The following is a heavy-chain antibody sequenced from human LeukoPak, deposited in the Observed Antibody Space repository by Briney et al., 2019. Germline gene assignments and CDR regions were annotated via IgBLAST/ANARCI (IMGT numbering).Heavy chain of an antibody. Sequence: GGSLRLSCAASGFTFSSYSMNWVRQAPGKGLEWVSSISSSSSYIYYADSVKGRFTISRDNAKNSLYLQMHSLRAEDTAVYYCAREIVVVPAATGDYWGQGTLVTVSS. V-gene: IGHV3-21*01. CDR1: GFTFSSYS. D-gene: IGHD2-2*01. J-gene: IGHJ4*02. CDR2: ISSSSSYI. CDR3: AREIVVVPAATGDY.